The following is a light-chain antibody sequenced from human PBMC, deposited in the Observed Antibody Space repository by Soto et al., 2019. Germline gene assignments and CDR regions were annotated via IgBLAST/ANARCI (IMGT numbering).Light chain of an antibody. CDR1: QSVSTN. J-gene: IGKJ1*01. CDR3: QQYHNWPWT. V-gene: IGKV3-15*01. CDR2: ASS. Sequence: ERVMTQSPATMSVSPGERATLSCRASQSVSTNLAWYQQKPGQAPRLLISASSSRASGIPARFSGSGSGTDFTLTISSLQSEDFAVYYCQQYHNWPWTFGQGTKVEIK.